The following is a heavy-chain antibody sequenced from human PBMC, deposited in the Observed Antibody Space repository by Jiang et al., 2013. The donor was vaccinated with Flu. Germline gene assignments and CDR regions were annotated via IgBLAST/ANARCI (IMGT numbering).Heavy chain of an antibody. CDR2: IRSKADNYAT. Sequence: SCAASGFSFSGSSMYWVRQASGKGLEWVGRIRSKADNYATGYAASVQGRFTISRDDSKNTAYLQMNSLKTEDTAVYFCTRLDDYSFALFDYWGQGTLVTVSS. CDR3: TRLDDYSFALFDY. CDR1: GFSFSGSS. V-gene: IGHV3-73*01. D-gene: IGHD4-11*01. J-gene: IGHJ4*02.